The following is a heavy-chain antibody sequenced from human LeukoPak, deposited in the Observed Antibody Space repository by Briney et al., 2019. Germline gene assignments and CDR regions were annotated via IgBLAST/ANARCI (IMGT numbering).Heavy chain of an antibody. CDR1: GASITSYY. D-gene: IGHD2-8*02. CDR3: AKSSYLSSTGWAPFDL. CDR2: ISYSGNT. J-gene: IGHJ4*02. Sequence: SETLSLTCTVSGASITSYYWSWIRQPPGKGLEWIGYISYSGNTNYNPSLKSRVTISVDTSKNQFSLMLNSVTAADTAVYYCAKSSYLSSTGWAPFDLWDQGTLVTVSS. V-gene: IGHV4-59*08.